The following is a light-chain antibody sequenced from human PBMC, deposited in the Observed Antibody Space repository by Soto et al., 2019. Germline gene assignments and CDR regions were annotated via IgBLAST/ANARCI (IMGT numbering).Light chain of an antibody. Sequence: DIQMTQSPSTLSASVGDRVTITCRASQSVSTWLAWYQQRPGEAPKLLIYAASNLKSGVPFRFSGSGSGTEFTLTISSLQPEDFATYYCQKNFSSPSITFGQGTRLEIK. CDR3: QKNFSSPSIT. V-gene: IGKV1-5*01. J-gene: IGKJ5*01. CDR2: AAS. CDR1: QSVSTW.